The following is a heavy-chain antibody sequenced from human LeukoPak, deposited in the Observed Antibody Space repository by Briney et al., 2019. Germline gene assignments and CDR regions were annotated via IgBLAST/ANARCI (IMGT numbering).Heavy chain of an antibody. CDR3: SRADGDYDRRFFDF. CDR2: IRRKANDGTT. Sequence: GGSLRLSCTGSGFNFGDYGLSWVRQAPGKGLEWIGFIRRKANDGTTEYAASVKGRFTISRDDSKSIAYLHMNGLEAEDTALYYCSRADGDYDRRFFDFWGQGTQVIVSP. V-gene: IGHV3-49*04. J-gene: IGHJ4*02. CDR1: GFNFGDYG. D-gene: IGHD4-17*01.